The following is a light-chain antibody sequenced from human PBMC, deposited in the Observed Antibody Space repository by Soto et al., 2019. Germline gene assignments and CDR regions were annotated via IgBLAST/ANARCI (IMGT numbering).Light chain of an antibody. V-gene: IGLV2-14*03. CDR1: SSDVGAYNY. CDR3: TSYTTSSTGV. J-gene: IGLJ3*02. CDR2: DVN. Sequence: QSVLTQPASVSGSPGQSITISCTGTSSDVGAYNYVSWCQHHPGKAPKLIIYDVNNRPSGVSNRFSGSKSGNTASLTISELQADDEAYYYCTSYTTSSTGVFGGGTKLTVL.